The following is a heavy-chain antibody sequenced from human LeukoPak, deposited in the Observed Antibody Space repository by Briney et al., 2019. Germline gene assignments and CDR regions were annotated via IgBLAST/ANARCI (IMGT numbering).Heavy chain of an antibody. CDR2: IKSKTDGGTT. Sequence: KPGGSLRLSCGASRFTLSNAWMRGVRQAPGKGLEWVGRIKSKTDGGTTDYAAPVKGRFTISRDGSKDTLYLQTNSLRTEDTAVYYCIRVILSCRTSWYGEYWRQGTLVTVSS. CDR3: IRVILSCRTSWYGEY. V-gene: IGHV3-15*01. CDR1: RFTLSNAW. J-gene: IGHJ4*02. D-gene: IGHD2-2*01.